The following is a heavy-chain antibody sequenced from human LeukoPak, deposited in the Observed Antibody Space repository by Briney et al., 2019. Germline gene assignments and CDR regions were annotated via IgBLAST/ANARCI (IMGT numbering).Heavy chain of an antibody. V-gene: IGHV3-30*03. Sequence: GGSLRLSCAASGFTFSSYGMHWVRQAPGKGLDWVAVISNDGSKKYYADSVKGRFTISRDNSKNTLSLQVSSLRTEDTAVYYCARESARVAAAASDYWGQGTLVTVSS. D-gene: IGHD6-25*01. CDR1: GFTFSSYG. CDR3: ARESARVAAAASDY. J-gene: IGHJ4*02. CDR2: ISNDGSKK.